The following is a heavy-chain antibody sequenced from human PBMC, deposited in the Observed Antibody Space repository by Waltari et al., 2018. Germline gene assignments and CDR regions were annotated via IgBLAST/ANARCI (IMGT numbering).Heavy chain of an antibody. CDR2: IYHSGST. V-gene: IGHV4-38-2*01. J-gene: IGHJ4*02. CDR3: ARAYYGSGSYYNVGFDY. CDR1: GYSISSGYY. D-gene: IGHD3-10*01. Sequence: QVQLQESSPGLVKPSETLSLTCAVSGYSISSGYYWGWIRQPPGKGLEWIGSIYHSGSTYYNPSLKSRVTISVDTSKNQFSLKLSSVTAADTAVYYCARAYYGSGSYYNVGFDYWGQGTLVTVSS.